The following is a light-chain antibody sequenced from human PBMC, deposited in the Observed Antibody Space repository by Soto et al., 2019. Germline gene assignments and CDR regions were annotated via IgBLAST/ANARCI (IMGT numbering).Light chain of an antibody. J-gene: IGLJ2*01. V-gene: IGLV1-40*01. Sequence: QSVLTQPPSVSGAPGQRVTISCTGSSSNIGAGYDVPWYQQLPGTAPKLLIYGNNNRPSGVPDRFSGSKSGTSASLAITGLQAEDEADYYCQSYDSSPHVVFGGGTKLTVL. CDR3: QSYDSSPHVV. CDR2: GNN. CDR1: SSNIGAGYD.